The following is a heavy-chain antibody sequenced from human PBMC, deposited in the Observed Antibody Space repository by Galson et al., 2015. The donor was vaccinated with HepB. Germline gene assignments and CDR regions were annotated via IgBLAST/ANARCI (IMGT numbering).Heavy chain of an antibody. J-gene: IGHJ4*02. Sequence: SLRLSCAASGFSFNGYNMHWVRQAPGKGLEWVSLVSWDGGRIYYADSVKGRFTISRDNSKNSLYLQMNSLRIEDTALYYCTKDQWIRRYTTGFFDYWGQGTLVTVSS. CDR3: TKDQWIRRYTTGFFDY. CDR2: VSWDGGRI. D-gene: IGHD3-9*01. V-gene: IGHV3-43*01. CDR1: GFSFNGYN.